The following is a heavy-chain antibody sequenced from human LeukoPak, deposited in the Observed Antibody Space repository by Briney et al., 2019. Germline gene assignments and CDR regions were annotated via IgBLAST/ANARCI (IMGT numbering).Heavy chain of an antibody. D-gene: IGHD3-22*01. CDR2: IKQDGSEK. CDR3: ARLNSYYYDSSGFFDY. CDR1: GFTFSSYW. J-gene: IGHJ4*02. Sequence: GGSLRLSCAASGFTFSSYWMSWVRQAPGKGLEWVANIKQDGSEKYYVDSVKGRFTISRDNAKNSLYLQMNSLRAEDTAVYYCARLNSYYYDSSGFFDYWGQGTLVTVSS. V-gene: IGHV3-7*01.